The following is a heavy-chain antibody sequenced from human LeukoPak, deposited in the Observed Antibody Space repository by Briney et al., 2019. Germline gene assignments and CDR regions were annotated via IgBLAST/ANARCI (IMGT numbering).Heavy chain of an antibody. CDR2: ISSSSYI. CDR1: GFTFSSYS. V-gene: IGHV3-21*01. J-gene: IGHJ4*02. Sequence: GGSLRLSCAASGFTFSSYSMNWVRQAPGKGLEWVSSISSSSYIYYADSVKGRFTISRGNAKNSLYLQMNSLRAEDTAVYYCARIAAAGNYFDYWGQGTLVTVSS. D-gene: IGHD6-13*01. CDR3: ARIAAAGNYFDY.